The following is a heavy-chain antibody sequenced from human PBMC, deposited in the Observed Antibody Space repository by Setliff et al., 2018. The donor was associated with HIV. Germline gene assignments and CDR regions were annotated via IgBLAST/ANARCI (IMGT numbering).Heavy chain of an antibody. Sequence: PGGSLRLSCAASGFIVSSNYMNWVRQAPGKGLEWVSVITWDGGTTHYADSVKGRFTISRDNSKKKLYLQMSSLRAEDTAVYHCARDRANWHYFDYWGQGTLVTVSS. CDR2: ITWDGGTT. D-gene: IGHD1-1*01. CDR1: GFIVSSNY. J-gene: IGHJ4*02. V-gene: IGHV3-53*01. CDR3: ARDRANWHYFDY.